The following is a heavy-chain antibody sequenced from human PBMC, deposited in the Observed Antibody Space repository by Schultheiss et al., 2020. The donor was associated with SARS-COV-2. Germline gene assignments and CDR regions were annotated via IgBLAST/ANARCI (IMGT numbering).Heavy chain of an antibody. CDR1: GGTFSSYA. D-gene: IGHD3-10*01. J-gene: IGHJ6*02. V-gene: IGHV1-3*01. CDR2: INAGNRNT. Sequence: ASVKVSCKASGGTFSSYAISWVRQAPGQGLEWMGRINAGNRNTKYSQRFQDRVTITRDPSATTVYMELSSLRSEDTAVYYCASFHWYYGSGNNGVDVWGQGTTVTVSS. CDR3: ASFHWYYGSGNNGVDV.